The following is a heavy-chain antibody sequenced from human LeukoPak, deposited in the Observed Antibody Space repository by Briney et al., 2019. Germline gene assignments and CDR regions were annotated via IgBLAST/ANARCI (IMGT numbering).Heavy chain of an antibody. V-gene: IGHV6-1*01. CDR1: GDSVSSNSAA. D-gene: IGHD6-19*01. Sequence: SQTLSLTCAISGDSVSSNSAAWNWIRQSPSRGLEWLGRTYYRSGWYNDYAVSVQGRISINPDTTKNQFSLQLNSVTAADTAVYYCARAEYSSGWSDYWGQGTLVTVSS. CDR2: TYYRSGWYN. CDR3: ARAEYSSGWSDY. J-gene: IGHJ4*02.